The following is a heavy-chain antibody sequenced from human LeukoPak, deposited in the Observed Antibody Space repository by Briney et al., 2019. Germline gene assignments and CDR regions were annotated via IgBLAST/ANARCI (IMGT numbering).Heavy chain of an antibody. CDR2: IYYSGST. D-gene: IGHD4-17*01. V-gene: IGHV4-59*12. J-gene: IGHJ5*02. CDR3: ARAVTTGNWFDP. Sequence: PSETLSLTCTVSGGSISSYYWSWIRQPPGKGLEWIGYIYYSGSTNYNPSLKSRVTISVDKSKNQFSLKLSSVTAADTAVYYCARAVTTGNWFDPWGQGTLVTVSS. CDR1: GGSISSYY.